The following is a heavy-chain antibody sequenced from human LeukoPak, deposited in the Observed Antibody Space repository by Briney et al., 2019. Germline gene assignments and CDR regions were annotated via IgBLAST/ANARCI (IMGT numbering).Heavy chain of an antibody. J-gene: IGHJ4*02. D-gene: IGHD3-10*01. Sequence: PSETLTLTCTVSGGSISSSSYYWGWIRQPPGKGLEWIGSIYYSGSTYYNPSLKSRVTISVDTSKNQFSLKLSSVTAADTAVYYCARQEGFGESAFDYWGQGTLVTVSS. CDR1: GGSISSSSYY. CDR3: ARQEGFGESAFDY. V-gene: IGHV4-39*01. CDR2: IYYSGST.